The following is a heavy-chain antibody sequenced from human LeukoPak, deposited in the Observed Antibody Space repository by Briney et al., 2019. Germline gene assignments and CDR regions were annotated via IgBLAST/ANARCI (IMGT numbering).Heavy chain of an antibody. V-gene: IGHV4-34*01. CDR2: MSHSGST. CDR3: ARGPGALYYDILTGYYGFDY. CDR1: GGSFSGYY. D-gene: IGHD3-9*01. J-gene: IGHJ4*02. Sequence: SETLSLTCAVYGGSFSGYYWSWIRQPPGKGLEWIGEMSHSGSTNYNPSLKSRVTISVATSKNQLSLKLSSVTAADTAVYYCARGPGALYYDILTGYYGFDYWGQRTLVTVSS.